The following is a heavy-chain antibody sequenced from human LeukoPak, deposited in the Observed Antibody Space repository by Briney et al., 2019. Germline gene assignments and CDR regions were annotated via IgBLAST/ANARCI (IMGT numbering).Heavy chain of an antibody. CDR3: AYRSGRNGDSDY. CDR1: GGTFSSYA. Sequence: SVKVSCKASGGTFSSYAISWVRQAPGQGLEWMGGIIPIFGTANYAQKFQGRVTSTADESTSTAYMELSSLRSEDTAVYYCAYRSGRNGDSDYWGQGTLVTVSS. V-gene: IGHV1-69*01. J-gene: IGHJ4*02. CDR2: IIPIFGTA. D-gene: IGHD4-17*01.